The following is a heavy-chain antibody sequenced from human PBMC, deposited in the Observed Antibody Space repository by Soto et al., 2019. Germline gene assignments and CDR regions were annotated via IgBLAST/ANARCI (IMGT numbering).Heavy chain of an antibody. CDR1: GFTFSDYY. CDR2: ISSSSSYT. D-gene: IGHD5-18*01. V-gene: IGHV3-11*06. CDR3: ARVVAPPFRLPEEFDY. Sequence: QVQLVESGGGLVKPGGSLRLSCAASGFTFSDYYMSWIRQAPGKGLEWVSYISSSSSYTNYADSVKGRFTISRDNAKNSLYLQMNSLRAEDTAVYYCARVVAPPFRLPEEFDYWGQGTLVTVSS. J-gene: IGHJ4*02.